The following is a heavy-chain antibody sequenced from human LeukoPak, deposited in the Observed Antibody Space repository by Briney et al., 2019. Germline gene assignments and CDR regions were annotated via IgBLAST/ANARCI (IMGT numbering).Heavy chain of an antibody. CDR2: IYSGGST. V-gene: IGHV3-53*01. CDR1: GFTVSSNY. Sequence: PGGSLRLSCAASGFTVSSNYMSWVRQAPGKGLEWVSVIYSGGSTYYADSVKGRFTSSRDNYKKTLYLQMNSLRAEDTAVYYCASIDSSGYYFDYWGQGTLVTVSS. CDR3: ASIDSSGYYFDY. D-gene: IGHD3-22*01. J-gene: IGHJ4*02.